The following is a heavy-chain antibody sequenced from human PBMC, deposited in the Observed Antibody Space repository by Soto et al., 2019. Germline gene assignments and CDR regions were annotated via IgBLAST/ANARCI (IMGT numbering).Heavy chain of an antibody. D-gene: IGHD3-22*01. CDR2: ISSSSSSI. V-gene: IGHV3-48*03. CDR1: GFTFSSYE. CDR3: ARAYYYDSSGYYGGAFDI. J-gene: IGHJ3*02. Sequence: EVQLVESGGGLVQPGGSLRLSCAASGFTFSSYEMNWVRQAPGKGLEWVSYISSSSSSIYYADSVQGRFTLSRDNAKNSLYLQMNSLRAEDTAVYYCARAYYYDSSGYYGGAFDIWGQGTMVTVSS.